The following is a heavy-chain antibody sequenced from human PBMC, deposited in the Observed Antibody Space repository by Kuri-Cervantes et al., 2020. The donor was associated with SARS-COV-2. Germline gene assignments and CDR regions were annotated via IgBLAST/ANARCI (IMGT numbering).Heavy chain of an antibody. J-gene: IGHJ4*02. V-gene: IGHV3-30*02. CDR2: IRYDGSNK. CDR1: GFAFSSYG. D-gene: IGHD1-14*01. CDR3: AKDTPLITLDY. Sequence: LSLTCAASGFAFSSYGMHWVRQAPGKGLKWVAFIRYDGSNKYYADSVKGRFTISRDNSKNTLYLQMNSLRAEDTAVYYCAKDTPLITLDYWGQGTLVTVSS.